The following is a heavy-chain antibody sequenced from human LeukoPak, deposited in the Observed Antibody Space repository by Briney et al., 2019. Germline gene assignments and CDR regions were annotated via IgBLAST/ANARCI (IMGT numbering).Heavy chain of an antibody. J-gene: IGHJ3*02. D-gene: IGHD3-10*01. Sequence: GGSLRLSCAASGFTFSSHSMNWVRQAPGKGLEWVSSISSSSSNVYYADSVKGRFTISRDNAQNSLYLQMNSLRAEDTAVYYCARGRMVRGVNRIDAFDIWGQGTMVTV. CDR1: GFTFSSHS. CDR3: ARGRMVRGVNRIDAFDI. CDR2: ISSSSSNV. V-gene: IGHV3-21*01.